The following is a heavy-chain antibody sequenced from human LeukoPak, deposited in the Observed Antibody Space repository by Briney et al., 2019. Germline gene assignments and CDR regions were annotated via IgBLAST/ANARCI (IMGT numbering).Heavy chain of an antibody. CDR1: GYTFTVHY. J-gene: IGHJ4*02. CDR2: IKPDSGAT. Sequence: GASVKVSCKASGYTFTVHYLHWLRQAPEQGREWMGWIKPDSGATNIAQNFQGRVTMTSDTSINTAYMELSSLTSDDTAMYYCARDHDYGPDYWGQGTLVTVSA. D-gene: IGHD4/OR15-4a*01. V-gene: IGHV1-2*02. CDR3: ARDHDYGPDY.